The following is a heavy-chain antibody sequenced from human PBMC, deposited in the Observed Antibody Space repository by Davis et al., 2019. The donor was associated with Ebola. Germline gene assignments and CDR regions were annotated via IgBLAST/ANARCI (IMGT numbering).Heavy chain of an antibody. CDR1: GGSFSGYY. CDR2: IYYSGST. V-gene: IGHV4-59*01. Sequence: PSETLSLTCAVYGGSFSGYYWSWIRQPPGKGLEWIGYIYYSGSTNYNPSLKSRVTISVDTSKNQFSLKLSSVTAADTAVYYCARNIVVVPAAMHTEYNWFDPWGQGTLVTVSS. J-gene: IGHJ5*02. CDR3: ARNIVVVPAAMHTEYNWFDP. D-gene: IGHD2-2*01.